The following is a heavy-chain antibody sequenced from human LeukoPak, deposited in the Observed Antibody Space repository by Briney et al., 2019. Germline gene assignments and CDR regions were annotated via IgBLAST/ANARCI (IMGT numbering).Heavy chain of an antibody. V-gene: IGHV5-51*01. CDR1: GYSFTNYW. CDR3: ARARFEDYYAQPASWFDP. CDR2: IYPGDSDS. Sequence: GASLHISSKGSGYSFTNYWIGCVRPMPEKLLERLWIIYPGDSDSKYSPSFQGQVSISADKSINTAYLQWSSLKASDTAMYYCARARFEDYYAQPASWFDPWGQGTLVTVSS. D-gene: IGHD3-10*01. J-gene: IGHJ5*02.